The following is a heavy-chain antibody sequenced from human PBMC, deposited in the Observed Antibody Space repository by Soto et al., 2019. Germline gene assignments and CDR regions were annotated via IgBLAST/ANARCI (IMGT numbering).Heavy chain of an antibody. Sequence: QVQLVESRGGVVQPGRSLRLSCAASGFTFSSYGMHWVRQAPGKGLEWVAVIWYDGSNKYYADSVKGRFTISRDNSKNTLYLQMNSLRAEDTAVYYCARGSYGMDVWGQGTTVTVSS. CDR3: ARGSYGMDV. J-gene: IGHJ6*02. CDR1: GFTFSSYG. V-gene: IGHV3-33*01. CDR2: IWYDGSNK.